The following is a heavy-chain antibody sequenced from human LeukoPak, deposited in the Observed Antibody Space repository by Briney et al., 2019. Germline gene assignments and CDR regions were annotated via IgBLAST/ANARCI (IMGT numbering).Heavy chain of an antibody. Sequence: GGSLRLSCAASGFTLSSYAMSWVRQAPGKGLEWVSGISISGGSTYYADSVKGRFTISRDNSKNTLYLQMNSLRAEDTAVYYVFLNLHYWGQGILATVSS. D-gene: IGHD2-21*01. V-gene: IGHV3-23*01. CDR2: ISISGGST. CDR3: FLNLHY. CDR1: GFTLSSYA. J-gene: IGHJ4*02.